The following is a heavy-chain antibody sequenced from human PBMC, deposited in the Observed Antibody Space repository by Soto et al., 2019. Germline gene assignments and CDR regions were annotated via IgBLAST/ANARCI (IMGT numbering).Heavy chain of an antibody. CDR3: ARGGGFDSFDY. Sequence: QLQLHMSGSGLVKPSQTLSLTCTVSGASITYGAYSWSWIRQTPGKGLEWIGYINHLETTFYNPSFESRLTLSIDRTKNQFSPNLKSMSAADRAVYFCARGGGFDSFDYSGQGILVTVSS. CDR1: GASITYGAYS. CDR2: INHLETT. V-gene: IGHV4-30-2*01. D-gene: IGHD3-10*01. J-gene: IGHJ4*02.